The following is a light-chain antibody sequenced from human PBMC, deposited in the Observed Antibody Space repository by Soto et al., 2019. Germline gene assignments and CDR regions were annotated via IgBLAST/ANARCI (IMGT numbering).Light chain of an antibody. CDR3: QQGYSAPQLT. J-gene: IGKJ4*01. CDR1: QSIDTS. V-gene: IGKV1-39*01. Sequence: IPMTQSPSSLSASVGDRVTITCRASQSIDTSLNWYQQKPGRAPKLLISAASTLQSGVPSRFSGVGSGTDFTLTITSLQPEDFATYYCQQGYSAPQLTFGGGTKVEIK. CDR2: AAS.